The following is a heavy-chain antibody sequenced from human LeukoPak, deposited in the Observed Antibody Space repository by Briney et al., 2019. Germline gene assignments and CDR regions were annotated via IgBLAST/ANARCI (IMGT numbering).Heavy chain of an antibody. CDR1: GGTFSSYA. J-gene: IGHJ4*02. Sequence: RASVKVSCKASGGTFSSYAISWVRQAPGQGLEWMGGIIPIFGTANYAQKFQGRVTITADESTSTAYMELSSLRSEDTAVYYCARDRFHCSGGSCYSGGYFDYWGQGTLVTVSS. D-gene: IGHD2-15*01. V-gene: IGHV1-69*13. CDR2: IIPIFGTA. CDR3: ARDRFHCSGGSCYSGGYFDY.